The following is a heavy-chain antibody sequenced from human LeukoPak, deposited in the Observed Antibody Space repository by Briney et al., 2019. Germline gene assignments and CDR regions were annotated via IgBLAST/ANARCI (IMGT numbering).Heavy chain of an antibody. Sequence: PSETLSLTCAVYGGSFSGYYWSWIRQPPGKGLEWIGEINHSGSTNYNPSLKSRVTISVDTSKNQFSLKLSSVTAADTAVYYCARASYYGSGSPSGGWFDPWGQGTLVTVSS. D-gene: IGHD3-10*01. J-gene: IGHJ5*02. CDR2: INHSGST. V-gene: IGHV4-34*01. CDR3: ARASYYGSGSPSGGWFDP. CDR1: GGSFSGYY.